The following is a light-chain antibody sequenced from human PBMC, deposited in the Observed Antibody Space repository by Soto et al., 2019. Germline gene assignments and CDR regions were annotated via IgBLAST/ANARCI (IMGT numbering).Light chain of an antibody. CDR3: QQRSNWPT. CDR1: QSVSSY. Sequence: EIVLTQSPATLSLSPGERATLSCRASQSVSSYLAWYQQKPGQAPRFLIYDASNRATGIPARFSGSWSGTYFTLTISSLEPEDFAFYYCQQRSNWPTFGQGTRLEIK. J-gene: IGKJ5*01. CDR2: DAS. V-gene: IGKV3-11*01.